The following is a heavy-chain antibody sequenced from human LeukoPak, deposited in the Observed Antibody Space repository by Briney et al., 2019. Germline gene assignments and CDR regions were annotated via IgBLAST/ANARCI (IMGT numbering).Heavy chain of an antibody. CDR2: IYSGGST. CDR3: ARGGYSGYDRDMMGYFDY. V-gene: IGHV3-53*01. CDR1: GFTVSSNY. Sequence: GGSLRLSCAASGFTVSSNYMSWVRQAPGKGLEWVSVIYSGGSTYYADSVKGRFTISRDNAKNSLYLQMNSLRAEDTAVYYCARGGYSGYDRDMMGYFDYWGQGTLVTVSS. D-gene: IGHD5-12*01. J-gene: IGHJ4*02.